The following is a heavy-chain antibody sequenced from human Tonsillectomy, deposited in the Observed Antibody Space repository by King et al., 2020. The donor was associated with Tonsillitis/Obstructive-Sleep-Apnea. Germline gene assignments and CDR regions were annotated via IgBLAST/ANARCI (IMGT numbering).Heavy chain of an antibody. CDR2: ITSSSGYI. D-gene: IGHD4-17*01. CDR3: ARGGTVTPFNY. Sequence: VQLVESGGGLVKPGGSLRLSCAASGFTFSSYSMNWVRQAPGKGLEWVSSITSSSGYIFYADSVKGRFTISRDNAKNSLYLQMDSLRAEDTALYYCARGGTVTPFNYWGQGTLVTVSS. CDR1: GFTFSSYS. V-gene: IGHV3-21*01. J-gene: IGHJ4*02.